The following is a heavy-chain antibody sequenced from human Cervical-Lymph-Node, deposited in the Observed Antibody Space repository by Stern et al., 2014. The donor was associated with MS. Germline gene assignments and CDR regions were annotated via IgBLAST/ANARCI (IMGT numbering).Heavy chain of an antibody. CDR2: IITNWSST. CDR1: GFAFSSYW. Sequence: EAELFESGGGLVQSGGSLRLSCAASGFAFSSYWMHWVRQAPGKGLGWFSHIITNWSSTSYAGSLKGLFTISRDNTKNTLYLQMNSLRADDTAVYYCARVVAAAGSRWGQGTLVTVSS. D-gene: IGHD6-13*01. V-gene: IGHV3-74*02. CDR3: ARVVAAAGSR. J-gene: IGHJ4*02.